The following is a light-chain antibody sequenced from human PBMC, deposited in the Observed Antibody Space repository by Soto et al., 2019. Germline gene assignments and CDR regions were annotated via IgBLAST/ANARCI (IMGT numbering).Light chain of an antibody. CDR2: EGS. CDR1: SSDVGTYAL. V-gene: IGLV2-23*01. J-gene: IGLJ1*01. CDR3: CSYAGSGTFV. Sequence: QSVLTQPASVSGSPGQSITISCTGPSSDVGTYALVSWYQQHPGKGPKLMIYEGSKRPSGVSNRFSGSMSGNTASLTISGLQAEDEADYSCCSYAGSGTFVFGTGTKVTVL.